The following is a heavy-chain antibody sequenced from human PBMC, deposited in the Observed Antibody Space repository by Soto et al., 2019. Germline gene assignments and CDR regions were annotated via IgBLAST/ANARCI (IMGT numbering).Heavy chain of an antibody. CDR3: TTGVGATGFDYYYNGTDV. V-gene: IGHV3-15*01. J-gene: IGHJ6*02. CDR2: VKSKSDGEAT. CDR1: GFTFRSAW. Sequence: EAQLVESGGGVVKPRGSLRLSCGASGFTFRSAWMSWVRQAPGKGLEWVGRVKSKSDGEATDYGAPVKGRFIISRDDSKNTLYLQLNSLKTEDTGVYYCTTGVGATGFDYYYNGTDVWGRGTTVTVSS. D-gene: IGHD1-26*01.